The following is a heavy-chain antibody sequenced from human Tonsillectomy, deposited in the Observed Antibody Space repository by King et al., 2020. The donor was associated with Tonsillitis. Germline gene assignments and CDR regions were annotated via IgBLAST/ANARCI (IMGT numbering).Heavy chain of an antibody. Sequence: VQLVESGGGVVQPGRSLRLSCAASGFIFSNYGFYWVRQAPGKGLEWVAIISYDGSNKYYADSVKDRFTISRDNSKNTLYLQMNSLRAEDTAVYYCAKEADEAAAGTKFTDYWGQGTLVTVSS. V-gene: IGHV3-30*18. CDR1: GFIFSNYG. CDR2: ISYDGSNK. D-gene: IGHD6-13*01. CDR3: AKEADEAAAGTKFTDY. J-gene: IGHJ4*02.